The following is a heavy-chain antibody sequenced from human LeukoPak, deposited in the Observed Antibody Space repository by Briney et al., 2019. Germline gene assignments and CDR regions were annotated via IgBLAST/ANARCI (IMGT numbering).Heavy chain of an antibody. Sequence: GGSLRLSCEASGFTFRSHWMSWVRQAPGKGLEWLSGISGSGGGTYYADSVKGRFTISRDDSKNTLYLQMHSLRAEDTAVYYCAKSGGSSGWLYWGQGTLVTVSS. D-gene: IGHD6-19*01. CDR3: AKSGGSSGWLY. V-gene: IGHV3-23*01. CDR1: GFTFRSHW. CDR2: ISGSGGGT. J-gene: IGHJ4*02.